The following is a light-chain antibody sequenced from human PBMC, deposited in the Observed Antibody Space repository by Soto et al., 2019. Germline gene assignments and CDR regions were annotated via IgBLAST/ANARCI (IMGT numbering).Light chain of an antibody. CDR1: QSVSSN. V-gene: IGKV3-15*01. CDR2: GAS. J-gene: IGKJ1*01. Sequence: EKALTQSPVTLSWSPGERATLSCRASQSVSSNLAWYQQRPGQAPRLLIYGASTRASGVPDRFSGSGSGTEFILTISSLQSEDSAVYYCQQYYSTPPTFGQGTKVEIK. CDR3: QQYYSTPPT.